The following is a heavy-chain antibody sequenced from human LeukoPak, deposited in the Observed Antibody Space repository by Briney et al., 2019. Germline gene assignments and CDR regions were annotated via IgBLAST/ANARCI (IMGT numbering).Heavy chain of an antibody. CDR3: ARGPSGYHNT. CDR1: RFTFSSSV. J-gene: IGHJ4*02. D-gene: IGHD5-12*01. V-gene: IGHV3-30*04. CDR2: ISSDGGNK. Sequence: GGSLRLSCAASRFTFSSSVMHWVRQAPGKGLEWVAVISSDGGNKYYADSVKGRFTISRDNSKNTLYLQMNSLRGEDTAVYYCARGPSGYHNTGGQGTLVTVSS.